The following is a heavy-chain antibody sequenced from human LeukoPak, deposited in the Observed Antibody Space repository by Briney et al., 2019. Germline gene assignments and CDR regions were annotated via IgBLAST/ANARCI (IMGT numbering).Heavy chain of an antibody. Sequence: GGSLRLSCAASGFTFSSYTLNWVRQAPGKGLEWVSCISGSSSYIYYADSVRGRFTISRDNAKNSLYLQMNSLRAEDTAVYYCAGSQWFGEKGKPFDYWGQGTLVTVSS. D-gene: IGHD3-10*01. CDR1: GFTFSSYT. J-gene: IGHJ4*02. CDR3: AGSQWFGEKGKPFDY. CDR2: ISGSSSYI. V-gene: IGHV3-21*01.